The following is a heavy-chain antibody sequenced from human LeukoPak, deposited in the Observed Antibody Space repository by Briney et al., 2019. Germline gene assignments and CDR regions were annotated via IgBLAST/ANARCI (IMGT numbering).Heavy chain of an antibody. CDR1: GYTFTSYD. CDR3: ARGPWIQLWSLRDCYMDV. D-gene: IGHD5-18*01. V-gene: IGHV1-8*03. J-gene: IGHJ6*03. CDR2: MNPNSGNT. Sequence: GASVKVSCKASGYTFTSYDINWVRQATGQGLEWMGWMNPNSGNTGYAQKFQGRVTITRNTSISTAYMELSSLRSEDTAVYYCARGPWIQLWSLRDCYMDVWGKGTTVTVSS.